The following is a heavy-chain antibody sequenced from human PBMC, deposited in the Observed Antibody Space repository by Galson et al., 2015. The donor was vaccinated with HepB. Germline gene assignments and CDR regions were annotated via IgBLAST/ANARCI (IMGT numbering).Heavy chain of an antibody. V-gene: IGHV3-30*18. D-gene: IGHD3-22*01. J-gene: IGHJ4*02. Sequence: SLRLSCAASGFTFSSYGMHWVRQAPGKGLEWVAVISYDGSNKYYADSVKGRFTISRDNSKNTLYLQMNSLRAEDTAVYYCAKPRIKGPKVDYYDSSGGVDYWGQGTLVTVSS. CDR3: AKPRIKGPKVDYYDSSGGVDY. CDR1: GFTFSSYG. CDR2: ISYDGSNK.